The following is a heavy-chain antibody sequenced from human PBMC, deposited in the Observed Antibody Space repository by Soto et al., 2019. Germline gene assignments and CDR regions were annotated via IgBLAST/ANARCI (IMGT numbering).Heavy chain of an antibody. D-gene: IGHD3-22*01. J-gene: IGHJ6*02. Sequence: PSETLSLTCTVSGGSVSSGSSYWSWIRQPPGKGLERIGSIYYSGSTNDNPSLKSRVTISVDPSKCQFSRELSSVTAADTAVYYCARVWGDTDSSGYRTYYYYGMDVWGRGTTVTVSS. CDR1: GGSVSSGSSY. V-gene: IGHV4-61*01. CDR3: ARVWGDTDSSGYRTYYYYGMDV. CDR2: IYYSGST.